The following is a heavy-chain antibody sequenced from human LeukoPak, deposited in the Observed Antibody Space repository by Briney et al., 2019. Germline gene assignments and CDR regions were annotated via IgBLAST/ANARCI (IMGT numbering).Heavy chain of an antibody. Sequence: SETLSLTCTVSGGSISSSGYYWGWIRRPPGKGLEWIGSIYYTGSTYYNPSLKSRVTISVDTSKNQFSLKLSSVTAADTAVYYCARAGLNGDVDYWGQGTLVTVSS. V-gene: IGHV4-39*07. D-gene: IGHD4-17*01. J-gene: IGHJ4*02. CDR1: GGSISSSGYY. CDR3: ARAGLNGDVDY. CDR2: IYYTGST.